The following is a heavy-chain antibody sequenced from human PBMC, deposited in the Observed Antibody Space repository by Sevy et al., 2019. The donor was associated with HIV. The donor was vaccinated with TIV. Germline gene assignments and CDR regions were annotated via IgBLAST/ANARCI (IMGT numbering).Heavy chain of an antibody. Sequence: GGSLRLSCAASGFTFSSYAMNWVRQAPGKGLEWVSSISSSGRSTYYADSVEGRFTISRENSENILYLQMNSLRADDTAVYYCAKGYCSGGSCPRDYYYYGMDVWGQGTTVTVSS. V-gene: IGHV3-23*01. CDR3: AKGYCSGGSCPRDYYYYGMDV. D-gene: IGHD2-15*01. CDR2: ISSSGRST. J-gene: IGHJ6*02. CDR1: GFTFSSYA.